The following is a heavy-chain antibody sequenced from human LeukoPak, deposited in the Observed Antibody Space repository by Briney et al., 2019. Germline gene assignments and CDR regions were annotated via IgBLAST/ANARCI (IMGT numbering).Heavy chain of an antibody. Sequence: SVKVSCKTSGGTFSSYAISWVRQAPGQGLEWMGGIIPIFGTANYAQKFQGRVTITADESTSTAYMELSSLRSEDTAVYYCAIGDDIAAALGSYFDYWGQGTLVTVSS. J-gene: IGHJ4*02. D-gene: IGHD6-13*01. CDR1: GGTFSSYA. CDR2: IIPIFGTA. V-gene: IGHV1-69*13. CDR3: AIGDDIAAALGSYFDY.